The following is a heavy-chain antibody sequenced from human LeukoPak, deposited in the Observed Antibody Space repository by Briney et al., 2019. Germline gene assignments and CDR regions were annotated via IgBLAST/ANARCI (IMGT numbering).Heavy chain of an antibody. CDR3: ARGRVTVTAGDYYYYMDV. CDR2: ISAYNGNT. J-gene: IGHJ6*03. D-gene: IGHD4-17*01. CDR1: GYTFTSYG. V-gene: IGHV1-18*01. Sequence: ASVKVSCKASGYTFTSYGISWVRQAPGQGLEWVGWISAYNGNTNYAQKLQGRVTMTTDTSTSTAYMELRSLRSDDTAVYYCARGRVTVTAGDYYYYMDVWGKGTTVTVSS.